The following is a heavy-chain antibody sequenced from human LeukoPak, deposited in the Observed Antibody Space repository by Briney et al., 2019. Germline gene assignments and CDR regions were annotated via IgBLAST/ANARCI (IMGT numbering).Heavy chain of an antibody. V-gene: IGHV1-69*05. CDR1: GGTFSSYA. J-gene: IGHJ5*02. CDR3: AREGGDYGDVPGFDP. Sequence: GASVKVSCKASGGTFSSYAISWVRQAPGQGLEWMGGIIPIFGTANYAQKFQGRVTMTRDTSISTAYMELSRLRSDDTAVYYCAREGGDYGDVPGFDPWGQGTLVTVSS. D-gene: IGHD4-17*01. CDR2: IIPIFGTA.